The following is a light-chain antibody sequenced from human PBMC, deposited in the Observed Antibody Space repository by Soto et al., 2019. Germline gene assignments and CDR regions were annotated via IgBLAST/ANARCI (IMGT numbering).Light chain of an antibody. Sequence: QSVLTQPPSVSGSPGQSVTISCNGTSSDVGKYDRVSWYQQPPGTAPKLIIYEVTNRPSGVPARFSGSKSGNTASLTISGLQAEDEADYYCSSYTSTSRYVFGAGTKVTVL. CDR2: EVT. J-gene: IGLJ1*01. V-gene: IGLV2-18*02. CDR3: SSYTSTSRYV. CDR1: SSDVGKYDR.